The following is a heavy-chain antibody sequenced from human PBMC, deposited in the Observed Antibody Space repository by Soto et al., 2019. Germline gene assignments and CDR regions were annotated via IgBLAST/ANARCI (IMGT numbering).Heavy chain of an antibody. CDR2: IWYDGSNK. V-gene: IGHV3-33*01. J-gene: IGHJ4*02. Sequence: QVLLVESGGGVVQPGTSLRLSCAASGFMFNTYGMHWVRQAPGKGLEWVAGIWYDGSNKYYADSVKGRFTISRDNSKNTLFLQMNSLGAEDTSVYYCARMGYYFDSTNAVGNYWGQGTLVTVSS. CDR3: ARMGYYFDSTNAVGNY. D-gene: IGHD3-22*01. CDR1: GFMFNTYG.